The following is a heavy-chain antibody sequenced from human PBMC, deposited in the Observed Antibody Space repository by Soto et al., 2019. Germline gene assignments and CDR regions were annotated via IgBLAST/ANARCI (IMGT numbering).Heavy chain of an antibody. CDR2: ISESGGST. V-gene: IGHV3-23*01. Sequence: EVLLLESGGGLVQPGGSLRLSCEVSGFTFSTYAMTWVRQAPGKGLEWVSGISESGGSTYYADYVKGRFTISRDNTKNRRYLQMNSMRAEDTALYYCAKKELRGDYYYYMDVWGKGTTVTVSS. CDR1: GFTFSTYA. CDR3: AKKELRGDYYYYMDV. D-gene: IGHD1-26*01. J-gene: IGHJ6*03.